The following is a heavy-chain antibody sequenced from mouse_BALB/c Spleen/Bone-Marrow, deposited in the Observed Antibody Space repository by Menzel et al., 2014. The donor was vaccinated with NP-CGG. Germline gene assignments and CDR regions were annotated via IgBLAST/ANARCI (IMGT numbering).Heavy chain of an antibody. CDR2: INPSNGRT. D-gene: IGHD1-1*01. CDR3: ARRTTTVVATDY. Sequence: LVESGAELVKPGASVKLSCKASGYTFTSYWMHWVKQRPGQGLEWIGEINPSNGRTNYNEKFKSKATLTVDKSSSTAYMQRSSLTSEDSAVYHCARRTTTVVATDYWGQGTTPTVSS. J-gene: IGHJ2*01. V-gene: IGHV1S81*02. CDR1: GYTFTSYW.